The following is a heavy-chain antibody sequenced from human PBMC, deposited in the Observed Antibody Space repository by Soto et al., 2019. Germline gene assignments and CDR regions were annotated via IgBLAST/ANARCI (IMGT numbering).Heavy chain of an antibody. CDR1: GYTFTSYG. Sequence: ASVKVSCKASGYTFTSYGISWVRQAPGQGLEWMGWISAYNGNTNYAQKLQGRGTMTTDTSTSTAYMELRSLRSDDTAVYYCARGGDSSGWYIAGWFDPWGQGTLVTVSS. D-gene: IGHD6-19*01. V-gene: IGHV1-18*01. CDR2: ISAYNGNT. J-gene: IGHJ5*02. CDR3: ARGGDSSGWYIAGWFDP.